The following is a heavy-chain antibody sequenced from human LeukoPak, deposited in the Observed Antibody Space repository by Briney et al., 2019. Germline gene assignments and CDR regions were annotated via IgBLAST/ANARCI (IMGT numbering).Heavy chain of an antibody. Sequence: GGSLRLSCAASGFTFSSYWMSWVRQAPGKGLGWVANIKQDGSEKYYVDSVKGRFTISRDNAKNSLYLQMNSLRAEDTAVYYCARGPPSTRYCSSTSCYLVYWGQGTLVTVSS. CDR2: IKQDGSEK. J-gene: IGHJ4*02. CDR1: GFTFSSYW. D-gene: IGHD2-2*01. CDR3: ARGPPSTRYCSSTSCYLVY. V-gene: IGHV3-7*03.